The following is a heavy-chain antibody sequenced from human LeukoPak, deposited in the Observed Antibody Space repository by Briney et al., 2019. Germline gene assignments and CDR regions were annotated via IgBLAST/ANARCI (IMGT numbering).Heavy chain of an antibody. CDR3: ARAPSEIGGYYPEYFRH. J-gene: IGHJ1*01. CDR1: GFTFSSYW. CDR2: IKSDGST. V-gene: IGHV3-74*01. Sequence: GGSLRLSCAASGFTFSSYWMHWVRQAPGKGLVWVSRIKSDGSTNYADSVKGRFTISRDNAKNTVSLQMNSLRPEDTGVYYCARAPSEIGGYYPEYFRHWGQGTLVTVSS. D-gene: IGHD3-22*01.